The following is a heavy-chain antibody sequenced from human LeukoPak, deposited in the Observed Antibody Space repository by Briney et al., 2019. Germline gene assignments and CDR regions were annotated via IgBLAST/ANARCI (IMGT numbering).Heavy chain of an antibody. CDR3: ARDLPPPRLNYDFWSAPHSHYGMDV. CDR2: IRQDGSEE. Sequence: PGGSLRLSCAASGFTFSSYWMSWVRQAPGKGLEWVANIRQDGSEEFYEDSVKGRFTISRDNAKNSLYLQMNSLRAEDTAVYYCARDLPPPRLNYDFWSAPHSHYGMDVWGQGTTVTVSS. CDR1: GFTFSSYW. V-gene: IGHV3-7*01. J-gene: IGHJ6*02. D-gene: IGHD3-3*01.